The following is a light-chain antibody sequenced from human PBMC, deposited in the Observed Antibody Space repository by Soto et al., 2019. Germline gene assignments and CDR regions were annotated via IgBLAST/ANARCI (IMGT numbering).Light chain of an antibody. CDR2: DVN. J-gene: IGLJ2*01. CDR3: TSWSTSTTMI. Sequence: QSALTQPASVSGSPGQPITISCTGTRSDIGAYNFVSWYQQHPGEVPKLILYDVNVRPSGVSNRFSGSKSGNTASLTISVLQAEDEADYYCTSWSTSTTMIFGGGTKLTVL. V-gene: IGLV2-14*03. CDR1: RSDIGAYNF.